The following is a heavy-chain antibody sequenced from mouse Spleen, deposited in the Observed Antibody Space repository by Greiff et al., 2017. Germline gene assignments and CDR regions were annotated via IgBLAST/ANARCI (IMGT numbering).Heavy chain of an antibody. CDR3: ARGRKYGNYGYAMDY. V-gene: IGHV1-26*01. D-gene: IGHD2-10*02. J-gene: IGHJ4*01. CDR1: GYTFTDYY. CDR2: INPNNGGT. Sequence: EVQLQQSGPELVKPGASVMISCKASGYTFTDYYMNWVKQSHGKSLEWIGDINPNNGGTSYNQKFKGKATLTVDKSSSTAYMELRSLTSEDSAVYYCARGRKYGNYGYAMDYWGQGTSVTVSS.